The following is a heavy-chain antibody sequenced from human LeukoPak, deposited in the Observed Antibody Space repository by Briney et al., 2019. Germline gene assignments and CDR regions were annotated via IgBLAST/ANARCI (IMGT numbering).Heavy chain of an antibody. CDR1: GGSISSGSYY. CDR2: IYTSGST. J-gene: IGHJ4*02. V-gene: IGHV4-61*02. D-gene: IGHD3-10*01. CDR3: ASEKLWFGEPV. Sequence: SETLSLTCTVSGGSISSGSYYWSWIRQPAGKGLEWIGRIYTSGSTNYNPSLKSRVTISVDTSKNQFSLKLSSVTAADTAVYYCASEKLWFGEPVWGQGALVTVSS.